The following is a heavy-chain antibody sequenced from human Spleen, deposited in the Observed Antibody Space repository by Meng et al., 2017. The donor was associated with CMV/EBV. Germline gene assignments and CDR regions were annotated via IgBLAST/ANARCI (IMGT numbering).Heavy chain of an antibody. CDR1: GFTFSSYG. D-gene: IGHD1-1*01. CDR2: IRYDGSNK. CDR3: AKDGDNLQQLTLDY. Sequence: QVQLVESGGGVVQPGGSLRLSCAASGFTFSSYGMHWVRQAPGKGLEWVAFIRYDGSNKYYADSVKGRFTISRDNSKNTLYLQMNSLRAEDTAVYYCAKDGDNLQQLTLDYWGQGTLVTVSS. V-gene: IGHV3-30*02. J-gene: IGHJ4*02.